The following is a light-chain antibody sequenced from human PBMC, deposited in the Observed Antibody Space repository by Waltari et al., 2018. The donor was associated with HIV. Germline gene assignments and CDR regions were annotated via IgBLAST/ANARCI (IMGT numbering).Light chain of an antibody. J-gene: IGLJ2*01. CDR1: SSNIGAGFD. CDR2: GYR. CDR3: QSYDASLSGVI. Sequence: SVLTQPPSVSGAPGQRVTISCTGSSSNIGAGFDVHWYHQLPGTAPKLLIYGYRNRPSGVPDRFSGSNSGTSASLAITGLQAEDEADYYCQSYDASLSGVIFGGGTELTVL. V-gene: IGLV1-40*01.